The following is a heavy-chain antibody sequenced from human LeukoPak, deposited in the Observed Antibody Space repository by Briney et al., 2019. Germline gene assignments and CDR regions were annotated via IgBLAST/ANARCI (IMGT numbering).Heavy chain of an antibody. CDR3: ARETLDYYFDY. CDR2: IYYSGST. Sequence: SETLSLTCTVSGGSISSYYWSWIRQPPGKGLEWIGYIYYSGSTNYNPSLKSRVTISVDTSKNQFSLKLSSVTAADTAVYYCARETLDYYFDYWGQGTLVTVSS. V-gene: IGHV4-59*01. J-gene: IGHJ4*02. CDR1: GGSISSYY.